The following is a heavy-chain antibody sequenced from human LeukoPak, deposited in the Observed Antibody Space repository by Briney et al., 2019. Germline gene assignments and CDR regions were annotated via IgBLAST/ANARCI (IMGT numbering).Heavy chain of an antibody. J-gene: IGHJ4*02. V-gene: IGHV3-23*01. Sequence: GGSLRLSCAASGFTFSSYAMSWVRQAPGKGLEWVSAISGSGGSTYYADSVKGRFTISRDNAKNSLYLQMNSLRAEDTAVYYCASSRRDGYKPFDYWGQGTLVTVSS. D-gene: IGHD5-24*01. CDR2: ISGSGGST. CDR1: GFTFSSYA. CDR3: ASSRRDGYKPFDY.